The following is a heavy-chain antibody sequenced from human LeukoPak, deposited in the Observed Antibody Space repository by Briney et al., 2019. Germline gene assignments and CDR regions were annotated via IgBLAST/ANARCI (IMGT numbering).Heavy chain of an antibody. CDR2: ISGRGGNT. J-gene: IGHJ5*01. D-gene: IGHD3-22*01. V-gene: IGHV3-23*01. Sequence: GGSLRLSCAASGLTFNNYALSWIRQAPGKGLEWVSSISGRGGNTYYADSVKGRFTISRDDSKNTLFLQMNSLRAEDTAVYYWATGCYDRLSSPRDSWGQGTLVTVSS. CDR3: ATGCYDRLSSPRDS. CDR1: GLTFNNYA.